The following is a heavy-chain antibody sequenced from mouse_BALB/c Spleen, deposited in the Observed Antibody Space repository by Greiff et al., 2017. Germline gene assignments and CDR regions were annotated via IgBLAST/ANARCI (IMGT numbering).Heavy chain of an antibody. CDR2: INPSSGYT. J-gene: IGHJ2*01. CDR1: GYTFTSYT. Sequence: VMLVESAAELARPGASVKMSCKASGYTFTSYTMHWVKQRPGQGLEWIGYINPSSGYTEYNQKFKDKTTLTADKSSSTAYMQLSSLTSEDSAVYYCARSKADFDYWGQGTTLTVSS. V-gene: IGHV1-4*02. CDR3: ARSKADFDY.